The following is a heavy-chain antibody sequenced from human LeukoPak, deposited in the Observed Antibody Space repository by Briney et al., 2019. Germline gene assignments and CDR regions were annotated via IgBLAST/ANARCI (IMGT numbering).Heavy chain of an antibody. Sequence: GGSLRLSCAASGFTFSSYWVSWVRQAPGKGLEWVANIKQDGSEKYYVDSVKGRFTISRDNAKNSLYLQMNSLRAEDTAVYYCARAGRLKTYWGQGTLVTVSS. CDR2: IKQDGSEK. CDR3: ARAGRLKTY. V-gene: IGHV3-7*01. J-gene: IGHJ4*02. CDR1: GFTFSSYW.